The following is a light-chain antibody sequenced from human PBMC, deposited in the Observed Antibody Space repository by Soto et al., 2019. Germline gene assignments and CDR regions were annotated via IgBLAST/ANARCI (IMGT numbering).Light chain of an antibody. Sequence: EIVLTQSPASLSLSPGERATLSCRASHSVGSSLGWYQQRPGQAPRLLIYDASNRATGIPARFSGSGSGTDFTLTISSLEPEDFAVYYCQQRINWPLTFGGGTKVEIK. CDR2: DAS. J-gene: IGKJ4*01. CDR3: QQRINWPLT. V-gene: IGKV3-11*01. CDR1: HSVGSS.